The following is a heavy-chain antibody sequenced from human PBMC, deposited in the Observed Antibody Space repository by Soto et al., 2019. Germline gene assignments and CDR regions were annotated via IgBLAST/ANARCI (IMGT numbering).Heavy chain of an antibody. V-gene: IGHV3-30*18. CDR3: AKTLVPAAIRLSDYFDY. CDR2: ISYDGSNK. D-gene: IGHD2-2*01. Sequence: PGGSLRLSWAASGVTVSSYAMSWVRQAPGKGLEWVAVISYDGSNKYYADSVKGRFTISRDNSKNTLYLQMNSLRAEDTAVYYCAKTLVPAAIRLSDYFDYWGQGTLVTVSS. CDR1: GVTVSSYA. J-gene: IGHJ4*02.